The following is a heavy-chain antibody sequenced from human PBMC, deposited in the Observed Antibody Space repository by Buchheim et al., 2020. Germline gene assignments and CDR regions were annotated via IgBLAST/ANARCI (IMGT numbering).Heavy chain of an antibody. V-gene: IGHV3-30*18. CDR1: GFTFSSYG. D-gene: IGHD6-19*01. CDR2: ISYDGSNK. J-gene: IGHJ4*01. CDR3: AKVLGVAGTGY. Sequence: QVQLVESGGGVVQPGRSLRLSCAASGFTFSSYGMHWVRQAPGKGLEGLAVISYDGSNKYYADSVKGRFTISRDNSKNTLYLQMNSLRAEGTAVYYCAKVLGVAGTGYWGQGTL.